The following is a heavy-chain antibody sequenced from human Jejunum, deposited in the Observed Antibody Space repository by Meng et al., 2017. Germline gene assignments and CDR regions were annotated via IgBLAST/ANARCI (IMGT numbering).Heavy chain of an antibody. D-gene: IGHD3-10*01. Sequence: QVQLVQSGAELKKPGASVRLSCKASGDTFSNYFINWLRLAPGQGLEWMGMIHPSGGRATYAQKFQGRVTMTSDTSASTVYMDLRSLVSEDTAVYYCATGRRDRYNSGSDYLSFFEFWGQGTLVTVSS. J-gene: IGHJ4*02. CDR1: GDTFSNYF. CDR2: IHPSGGRA. V-gene: IGHV1-46*01. CDR3: ATGRRDRYNSGSDYLSFFEF.